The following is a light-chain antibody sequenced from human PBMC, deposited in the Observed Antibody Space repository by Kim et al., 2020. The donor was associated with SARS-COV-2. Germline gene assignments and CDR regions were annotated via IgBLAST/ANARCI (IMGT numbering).Light chain of an antibody. CDR2: GAS. J-gene: IGKJ2*01. Sequence: EIVLTQSPGTLSLSPGEGATLSCRASQSVDSNFLAWYQHKPVQAPRLLIYGASNRATGVPARFSGSGSGTDFTLTISRLEPEDFAVYYCQQYGSSPYTFGQGTKLEI. CDR1: QSVDSNF. V-gene: IGKV3-20*01. CDR3: QQYGSSPYT.